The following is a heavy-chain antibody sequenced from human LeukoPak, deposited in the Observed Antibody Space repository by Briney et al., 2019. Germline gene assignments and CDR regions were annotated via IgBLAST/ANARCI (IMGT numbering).Heavy chain of an antibody. Sequence: SETLSLTCSVSGGAISGSGDHWGWIRQPPGKGLEWIGSIFDNGSTYYNSSLKSRVAMSVDTSKNQFSLKLRSVTAADAAFYYCARHALVTSIATFNWLDPWGQGTLVTVSS. CDR3: ARHALVTSIATFNWLDP. CDR2: IFDNGST. CDR1: GGAISGSGDH. V-gene: IGHV4-39*01. J-gene: IGHJ5*02. D-gene: IGHD2-21*02.